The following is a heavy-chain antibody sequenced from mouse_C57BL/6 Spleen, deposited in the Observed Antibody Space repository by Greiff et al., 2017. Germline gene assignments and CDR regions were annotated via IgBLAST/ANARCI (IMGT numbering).Heavy chain of an antibody. V-gene: IGHV1-22*01. CDR3: ARGREDAMDD. Sequence: EVKLQQSGPELVKPGASVKMSCKASGYTFTDYNMHWVKQSHGKSLEWIGYINPNNGGTSYNQKFKGKATLTVNKSSSTAYMELRSLTSEESAVYYCARGREDAMDDWGQGTSVTVSS. J-gene: IGHJ4*01. CDR1: GYTFTDYN. CDR2: INPNNGGT.